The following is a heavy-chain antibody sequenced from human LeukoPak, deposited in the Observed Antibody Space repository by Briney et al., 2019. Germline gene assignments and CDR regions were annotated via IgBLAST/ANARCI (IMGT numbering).Heavy chain of an antibody. CDR2: IIPMFGRS. CDR1: GGTFTTYA. J-gene: IGHJ4*02. V-gene: IGHV1-69*13. Sequence: ASVKVSCKASGGTFTTYAITWVRQAPGQGLEWMGRIIPMFGRSNYAQKFQGRVTITADESTTTTYMELGGLRAEDTAVYYCAKDAWDNYFDYWGQGTLVTVSS. CDR3: AKDAWDNYFDY. D-gene: IGHD1-26*01.